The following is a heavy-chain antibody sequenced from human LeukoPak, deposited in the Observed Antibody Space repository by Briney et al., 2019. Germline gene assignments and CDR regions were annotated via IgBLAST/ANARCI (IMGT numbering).Heavy chain of an antibody. D-gene: IGHD4-17*01. CDR3: ATATPNYADDGYYYYYMDV. V-gene: IGHV1-24*01. J-gene: IGHJ6*03. CDR2: FDPEYGET. Sequence: GASVRVSCKVSGYTLTELSMHWVRQAPGKGLEWMGGFDPEYGETIYAQKFQGRVTMTEDSSTDTDYMELSSLTSDDTAVYYCATATPNYADDGYYYYYMDVWGKGTTVTVSS. CDR1: GYTLTELS.